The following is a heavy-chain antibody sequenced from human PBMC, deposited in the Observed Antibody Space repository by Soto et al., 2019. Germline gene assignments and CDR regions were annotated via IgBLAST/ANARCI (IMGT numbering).Heavy chain of an antibody. CDR2: IYYSGST. CDR1: GGSFSGYY. J-gene: IGHJ4*02. V-gene: IGHV4-34*01. D-gene: IGHD7-27*01. CDR3: ATLTGDILDY. Sequence: PSETLSLTCAVYGGSFSGYYWTWIRQPPGTGLEWIGSIYYSGSTYYNPSLKSRVTISVDTSKNQFSLKLSSVTAADTAVYYCATLTGDILDYWGQGTLVT.